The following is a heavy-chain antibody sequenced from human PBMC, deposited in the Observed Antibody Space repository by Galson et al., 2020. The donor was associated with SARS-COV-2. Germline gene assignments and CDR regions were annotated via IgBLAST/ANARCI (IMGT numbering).Heavy chain of an antibody. Sequence: GALRLSCAASGFTFSSYAMSWVRQAPGKGLEWVSAISGSGGSTYYADSVKGRFTISRDNSKNTLYLQMNSLRAEDTAVYYCAIILRYCSSTSCPTVDYWGQGTLVTVSS. CDR2: ISGSGGST. CDR3: AIILRYCSSTSCPTVDY. J-gene: IGHJ4*02. D-gene: IGHD2-2*01. V-gene: IGHV3-23*01. CDR1: GFTFSSYA.